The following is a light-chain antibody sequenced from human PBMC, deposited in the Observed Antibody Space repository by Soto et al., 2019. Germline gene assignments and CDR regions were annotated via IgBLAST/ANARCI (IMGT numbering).Light chain of an antibody. CDR2: EVN. CDR3: YSYAGGDTYYV. Sequence: QPVLTQPASVSGSPGQSITISCTGTNSDVGNYNLVSWYQQHPGKAPKLIIYEVNKRPSGVSSRFSGSKSGNTASLTIFGLQAEDEADYYCYSYAGGDTYYVFGTGTKVTVL. V-gene: IGLV2-23*02. J-gene: IGLJ1*01. CDR1: NSDVGNYNL.